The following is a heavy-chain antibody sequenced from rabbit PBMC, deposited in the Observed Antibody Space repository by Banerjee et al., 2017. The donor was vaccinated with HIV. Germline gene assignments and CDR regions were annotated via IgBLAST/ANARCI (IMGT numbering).Heavy chain of an antibody. CDR3: ARGYDDYGDYSLTADYFNL. CDR2: IYAGSSGST. J-gene: IGHJ4*01. CDR1: GFSFSSSYY. D-gene: IGHD2-1*01. V-gene: IGHV1S40*01. Sequence: QSLEESGGDLVKPGASLTLTCTASGFSFSSSYYMCWVRQAPGKGLEWIACIYAGSSGSTYYASWAKGRFTISKTSSTTVTLQMTSLTAADTATYFCARGYDDYGDYSLTADYFNLWGPGTLVTVS.